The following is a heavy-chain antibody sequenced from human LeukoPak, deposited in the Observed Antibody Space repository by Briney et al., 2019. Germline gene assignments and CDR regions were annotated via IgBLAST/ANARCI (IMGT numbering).Heavy chain of an antibody. CDR3: ARGSIFGVLRFLEWLSSRYYFDY. CDR2: IKQDGSEK. CDR1: GFTFSSYW. D-gene: IGHD3-3*01. J-gene: IGHJ4*02. Sequence: GGSLRLSCAASGFTFSSYWMSWVRQAPGKGLEWVANIKQDGSEKYYVDSVKGRFTISRDNAKNSLYLQMNSLRAEDTAVYYCARGSIFGVLRFLEWLSSRYYFDYWGQGTLVTVSS. V-gene: IGHV3-7*01.